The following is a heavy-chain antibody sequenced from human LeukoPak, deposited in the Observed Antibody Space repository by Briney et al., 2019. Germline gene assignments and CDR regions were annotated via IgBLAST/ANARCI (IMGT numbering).Heavy chain of an antibody. CDR3: ARDSRWDDAFDI. CDR2: IYYSGST. Sequence: PSETLSLTCTVSGGSISSSSYYWGWIRQPPGKGLEWIGSIYYSGSTYYNPSLKSRVTISVDTSKNQFSLQLNSVTPEDTAVYYCARDSRWDDAFDIWGQGTMVTVSS. CDR1: GGSISSSSYY. D-gene: IGHD1-26*01. V-gene: IGHV4-39*02. J-gene: IGHJ3*02.